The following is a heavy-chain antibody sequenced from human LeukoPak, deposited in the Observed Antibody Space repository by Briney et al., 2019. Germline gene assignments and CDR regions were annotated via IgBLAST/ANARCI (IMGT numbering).Heavy chain of an antibody. J-gene: IGHJ5*02. CDR2: IYHSGTT. Sequence: PSETLSLTCAVSAGSISSGGDSWSWIRQPPGKGLEWIGYIYHSGTTYYNPSLKSRVTISIDRSKNQFSLKLSSVTAADTAVYYCARNYWNDPYNWFDPWGQGTLVTVSS. V-gene: IGHV4-30-2*01. D-gene: IGHD1-1*01. CDR1: AGSISSGGDS. CDR3: ARNYWNDPYNWFDP.